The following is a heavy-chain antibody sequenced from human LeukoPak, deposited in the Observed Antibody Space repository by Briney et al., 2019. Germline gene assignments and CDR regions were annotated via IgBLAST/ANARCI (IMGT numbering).Heavy chain of an antibody. Sequence: GGSLRLSCAASGFTFSSYGMHWVRQAPGKGLEWVAVISYDGSNKYYADSVKGRFTISRDNSKNTLYVQMNSLRAEDTAVYYCARGPMVRGVIIRDLGSQRLDYWGQGTLVTVSS. D-gene: IGHD3-10*01. CDR3: ARGPMVRGVIIRDLGSQRLDY. J-gene: IGHJ4*02. V-gene: IGHV3-30*03. CDR1: GFTFSSYG. CDR2: ISYDGSNK.